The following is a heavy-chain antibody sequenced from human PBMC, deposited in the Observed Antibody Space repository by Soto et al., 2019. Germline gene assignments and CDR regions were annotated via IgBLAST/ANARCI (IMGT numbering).Heavy chain of an antibody. V-gene: IGHV4-31*03. Sequence: PSETLSLTCTVSGGSISSGDYSWSWIRQRAGKGLEWIGDIHYSGSTYYNPSLKSRVIISVDTSKNQFSLKVRSVTAADTAVYFCARESGTYGMDVWGQGTSVTVSS. D-gene: IGHD1-26*01. J-gene: IGHJ6*02. CDR3: ARESGTYGMDV. CDR2: IHYSGST. CDR1: GGSISSGDYS.